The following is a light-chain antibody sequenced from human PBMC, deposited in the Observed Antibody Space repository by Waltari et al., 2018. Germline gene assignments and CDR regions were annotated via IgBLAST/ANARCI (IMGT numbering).Light chain of an antibody. J-gene: IGLJ2*01. CDR1: SIYAGAHNY. Sequence: QSSLTHPAPVSGSPGQYITIPSTAASIYAGAHNYAYWYQQHPGKAPKLLIYDVSNRPSGVSNRFSGSKSGNTASLTISGLQAEDEADYYCSSQTTSSSVVFGGGTKLTVL. V-gene: IGLV2-14*01. CDR2: DVS. CDR3: SSQTTSSSVV.